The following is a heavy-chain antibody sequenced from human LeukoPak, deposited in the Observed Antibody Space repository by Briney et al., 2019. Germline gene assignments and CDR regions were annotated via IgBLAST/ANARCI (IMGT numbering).Heavy chain of an antibody. D-gene: IGHD3-22*01. V-gene: IGHV3-74*01. CDR2: INSDGSST. CDR3: ARGRGYYDSTWFDP. CDR1: GFTFSSYW. Sequence: PGGSLRRSCSASGFTFSSYWMNSVRQAPGKGLLWVSLINSDGSSTSYADSVKGRFTISRDNAKNTLYLQMNSLRAEDTAVYYCARGRGYYDSTWFDPWGKGTLVTVSS. J-gene: IGHJ5*02.